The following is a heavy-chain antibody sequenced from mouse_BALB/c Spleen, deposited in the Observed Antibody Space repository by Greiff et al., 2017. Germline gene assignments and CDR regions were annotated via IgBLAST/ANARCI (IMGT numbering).Heavy chain of an antibody. CDR2: ISSGSSTI. V-gene: IGHV5-17*02. J-gene: IGHJ4*01. D-gene: IGHD1-1*01. CDR3: ARSYYYGSSYHFFYAMDY. Sequence: EVQRVESGGGLVQPGGSRKLSCAASGFTFSSFGMHWVRQAPEKGLEWVAYISSGSSTIYYADTVKGRFTISRDNPKNTLFLQMTSLRSEDTAMYYCARSYYYGSSYHFFYAMDYWGQGTSVTVSS. CDR1: GFTFSSFG.